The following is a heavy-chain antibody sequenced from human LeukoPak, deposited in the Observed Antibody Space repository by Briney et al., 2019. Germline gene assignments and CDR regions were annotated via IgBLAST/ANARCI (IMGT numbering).Heavy chain of an antibody. D-gene: IGHD6-13*01. CDR1: GYTFTGYY. V-gene: IGHV1-2*02. CDR3: APGTPGIAAAPFDY. J-gene: IGHJ4*02. Sequence: ASVKVSCKASGYTFTGYYMHWVRQAPGQGLEWMGWINPNSGGTNYAQKFQGRVTMTRDTSISTAYMELSRLRSDDTAVYYCAPGTPGIAAAPFDYWGQGTLVTVSS. CDR2: INPNSGGT.